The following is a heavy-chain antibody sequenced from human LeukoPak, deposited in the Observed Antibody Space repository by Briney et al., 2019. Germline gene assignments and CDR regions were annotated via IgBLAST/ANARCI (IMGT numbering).Heavy chain of an antibody. Sequence: SGTLSLTCGVTGGSISNTNWWSRVRQPPGQGLEWIGEISLTGLTHYNPSLESRVTVSLDKSKNQLSLNLTSVTAADTAVYYCSRENAALSPFGNSGQVTLVTVLS. CDR2: ISLTGLT. D-gene: IGHD2-15*01. CDR1: GGSISNTNW. CDR3: SRENAALSPFGN. V-gene: IGHV4-4*02. J-gene: IGHJ4*01.